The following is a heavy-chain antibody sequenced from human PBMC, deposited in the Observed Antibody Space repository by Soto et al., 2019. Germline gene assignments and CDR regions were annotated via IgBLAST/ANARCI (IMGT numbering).Heavy chain of an antibody. CDR1: RFTVSTYA. CDR3: AKHDVSGPYCDS. CDR2: IDGTGSDT. D-gene: IGHD1-26*01. Sequence: PGGSLGLSCAASRFTVSTYAVTGVRHAPGKGLEWGSTIDGTGSDTYYADSVKGRFTISRDNSKNPLFLQMNSLRAEDTAVSYCAKHDVSGPYCDSWGRATLVTVSS. V-gene: IGHV3-23*01. J-gene: IGHJ4*02.